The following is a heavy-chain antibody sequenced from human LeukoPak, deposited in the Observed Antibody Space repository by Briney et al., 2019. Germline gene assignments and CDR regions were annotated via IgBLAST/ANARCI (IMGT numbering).Heavy chain of an antibody. V-gene: IGHV3-53*01. D-gene: IGHD5-18*01. CDR1: GFTFSSYW. CDR2: IHSDGNI. Sequence: GGSLRLSCAASGFTFSSYWMHWVRHAPGKGLVWVSIIHSDGNIYYADSVQGRFTISRDNSRNTLYLQMNNLRAEDTAVYYCARDRGYTMDVWGQGTTVTVSS. J-gene: IGHJ6*02. CDR3: ARDRGYTMDV.